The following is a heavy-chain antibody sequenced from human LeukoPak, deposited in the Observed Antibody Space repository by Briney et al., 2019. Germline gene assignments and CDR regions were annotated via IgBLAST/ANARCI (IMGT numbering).Heavy chain of an antibody. CDR3: VRRGSTGWYES. J-gene: IGHJ5*01. D-gene: IGHD2-2*01. CDR1: GFTFSTDA. Sequence: PGGSLRLSCSASGFTFSTDAMHWVRQAPGRRLEYVSSISSDGRNTNYADSVKGRFTLSRDNSKNALFLQMSSLRSEDTALYYCVRRGSTGWYESWGQGTLVTVSS. V-gene: IGHV3-64D*08. CDR2: ISSDGRNT.